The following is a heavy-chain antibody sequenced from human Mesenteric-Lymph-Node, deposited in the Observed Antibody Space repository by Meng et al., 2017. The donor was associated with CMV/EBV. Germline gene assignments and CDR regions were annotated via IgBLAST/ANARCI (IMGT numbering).Heavy chain of an antibody. CDR2: IYYSGST. J-gene: IGHJ4*02. CDR3: ARHEAHSVGRGPDIVVVPAAQGGFDY. Sequence: SETLSLTCTVSGGSISSSSYYWGWIRQPPGKGLEWIGSIYYSGSTYYNPSLKSRVTISVDTSKNQFSLKLSSVTAADTAVYYCARHEAHSVGRGPDIVVVPAAQGGFDYWGQGTLVTVSS. D-gene: IGHD2-2*01. CDR1: GGSISSSSYY. V-gene: IGHV4-39*01.